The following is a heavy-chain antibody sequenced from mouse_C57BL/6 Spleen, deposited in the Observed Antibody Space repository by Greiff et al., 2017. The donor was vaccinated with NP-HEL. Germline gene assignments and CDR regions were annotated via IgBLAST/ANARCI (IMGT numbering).Heavy chain of an antibody. CDR1: GYTFTDYE. V-gene: IGHV1-15*01. CDR3: TRKNDGRYFDY. CDR2: IDPETGGT. J-gene: IGHJ2*01. Sequence: QVQLQQSGAELVRPGASVTLSCKASGYTFTDYEMHWVKQTPVHGLEWIGAIDPETGGTAYNQKFKGKAILTADKSSSTAYMELRSLTSEDSAVYYCTRKNDGRYFDYWGQGTTLTVSS. D-gene: IGHD1-1*01.